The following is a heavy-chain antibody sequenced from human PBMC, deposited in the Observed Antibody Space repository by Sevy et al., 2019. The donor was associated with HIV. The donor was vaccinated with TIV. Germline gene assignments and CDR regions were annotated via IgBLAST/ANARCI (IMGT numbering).Heavy chain of an antibody. V-gene: IGHV4-39*01. D-gene: IGHD6-19*01. J-gene: IGHJ6*02. CDR2: IYYSGST. CDR1: GGSISSSSYY. Sequence: SETLSLTCTVSGGSISSSSYYWGWIRQPPGKGLEWIGSIYYSGSTYYNPSLKSRVTISVDTSKNQFSLKLSSVTAADMAVYYCAGRLGSGWNNHGMDVWGQGTTVTVSS. CDR3: AGRLGSGWNNHGMDV.